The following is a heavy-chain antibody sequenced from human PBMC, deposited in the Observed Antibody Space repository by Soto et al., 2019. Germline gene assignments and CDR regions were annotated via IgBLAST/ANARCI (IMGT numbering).Heavy chain of an antibody. CDR3: AKSQEIGTHFFDS. J-gene: IGHJ4*02. Sequence: GGSLRLYCEASGFTFSGFDMHWVRQPTGKGLEWVSSIGTAGDTYYAVSVKGRFTISRDNAKNSLSLQMNSLRAGDMAVYFCAKSQEIGTHFFDSWGQGTQVTVSS. D-gene: IGHD6-13*01. CDR1: GFTFSGFD. V-gene: IGHV3-13*01. CDR2: IGTAGDT.